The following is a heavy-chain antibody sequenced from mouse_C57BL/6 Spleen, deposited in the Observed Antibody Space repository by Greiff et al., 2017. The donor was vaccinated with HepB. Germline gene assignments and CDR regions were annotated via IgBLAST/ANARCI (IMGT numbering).Heavy chain of an antibody. CDR1: GFNFSDFY. Sequence: EVKLVESGGGLVQSGRSLRLSCATSGFNFSDFYMEWVRQAPGKGLEWIAASRNKANDYTTEYSASVKGRFIVSRDTSQSILYLQMNALRAEETAIYYCAGYLAYYSNYGGAMDYWGQGTSVTVAS. J-gene: IGHJ4*01. CDR2: SRNKANDYTT. CDR3: AGYLAYYSNYGGAMDY. D-gene: IGHD2-5*01. V-gene: IGHV7-1*01.